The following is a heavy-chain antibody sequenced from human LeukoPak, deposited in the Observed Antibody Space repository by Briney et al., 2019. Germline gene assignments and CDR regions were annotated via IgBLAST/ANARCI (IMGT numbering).Heavy chain of an antibody. D-gene: IGHD2-2*01. J-gene: IGHJ3*02. Sequence: GGSLRLSCAASGFTFSSYAMSWVRQAPGKGLEWVSAISGSGGSTYYADSVKGRFTISRDNSKNTLYLQMNSLRAEDTAVYYCAKGGYCSSTSCYGVDAFDIWGQGTMVTVSS. V-gene: IGHV3-23*01. CDR3: AKGGYCSSTSCYGVDAFDI. CDR2: ISGSGGST. CDR1: GFTFSSYA.